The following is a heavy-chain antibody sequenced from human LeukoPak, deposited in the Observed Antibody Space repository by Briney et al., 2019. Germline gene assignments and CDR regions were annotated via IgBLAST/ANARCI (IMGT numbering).Heavy chain of an antibody. CDR1: GGSFSGYY. CDR2: INQSGST. Sequence: SETLSLTCAVYGGSFSGYYWSWIRQPPGKGLEWIGEINQSGSTNYNTSLKSRVTISVDTYTNQFSLTLSSVTAADTAVYYCARGLTKDYYDSSGLDPNFDYWGQGTLVTVPS. D-gene: IGHD3-22*01. J-gene: IGHJ4*02. CDR3: ARGLTKDYYDSSGLDPNFDY. V-gene: IGHV4-34*01.